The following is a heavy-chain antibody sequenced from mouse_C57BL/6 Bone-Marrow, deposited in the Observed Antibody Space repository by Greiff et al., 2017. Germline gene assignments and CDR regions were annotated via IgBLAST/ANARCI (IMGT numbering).Heavy chain of an antibody. D-gene: IGHD1-1*01. CDR2: IYPGSGNT. V-gene: IGHV1-84*01. Sequence: VQVVESGPELVKPGASVKISCKASGYTFTDYYINWVKQRPGQGLEWIGWIYPGSGNTKYNEKFKGKATLTVDTSSSTAYMQLSSRTSEDSAVYFCARSLYGSLMDYWGQGTSVTVSS. CDR3: ARSLYGSLMDY. CDR1: GYTFTDYY. J-gene: IGHJ4*01.